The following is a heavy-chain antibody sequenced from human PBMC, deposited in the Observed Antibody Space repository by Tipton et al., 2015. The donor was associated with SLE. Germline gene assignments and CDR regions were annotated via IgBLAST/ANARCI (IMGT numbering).Heavy chain of an antibody. D-gene: IGHD6-19*01. J-gene: IGHJ4*02. CDR1: GFIFSNQC. V-gene: IGHV3-33*06. CDR2: IWSDGSIK. Sequence: SLRLSCAASGFIFSNQCMNWVRQAPGQGPEWVAVIWSDGSIKSYADSVKGRFTISRDNSKNTLYVQMNSLRADDTAVYYCAKARYSSGWYVFDFWGQGTLVTVSS. CDR3: AKARYSSGWYVFDF.